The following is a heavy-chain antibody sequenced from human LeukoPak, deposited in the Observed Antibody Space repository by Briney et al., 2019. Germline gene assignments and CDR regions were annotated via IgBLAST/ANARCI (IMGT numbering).Heavy chain of an antibody. D-gene: IGHD3-16*01. V-gene: IGHV4-31*03. CDR1: GGSISSGGYS. J-gene: IGHJ4*02. CDR2: IYYSGST. Sequence: SSETLSLTCTVSGGSISSGGYSWSWIRQHPGKGLEWIGYIYYSGSTYYNPSLKSRVTISVDTSKNQFSLKLSSVTAADTAVYYCAREGDYYFDYWGQGTLVTVSS. CDR3: AREGDYYFDY.